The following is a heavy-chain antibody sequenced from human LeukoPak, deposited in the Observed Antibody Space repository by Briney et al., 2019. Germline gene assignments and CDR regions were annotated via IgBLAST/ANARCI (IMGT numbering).Heavy chain of an antibody. CDR2: ISSSGSTI. J-gene: IGHJ4*02. D-gene: IGHD6-19*01. V-gene: IGHV3-48*03. CDR3: SSVFSSGPYFDY. Sequence: PGGSLRLSCAASGFTFTRYEMNWVRQAPGKGLEWVSYISSSGSTIYYAHSVKGRFTISRDTATNSLYLQIKRLRAEDTAPYYCSSVFSSGPYFDYWGQGSLVTVSS. CDR1: GFTFTRYE.